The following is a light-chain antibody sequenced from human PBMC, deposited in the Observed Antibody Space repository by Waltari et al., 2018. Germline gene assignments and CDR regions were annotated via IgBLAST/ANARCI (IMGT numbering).Light chain of an antibody. J-gene: IGLJ2*01. Sequence: NFVLNQPHSVSESPGKTVTISCTGSSGNFARKHVQWFQQRPGSAPTTVIYDDNQRPSGVPDRFSGSIDRSSNSASLTISGLTTEDEADYYCQSFDRSSVVFGGGTKLTVL. CDR1: SGNFARKH. V-gene: IGLV6-57*02. CDR2: DDN. CDR3: QSFDRSSVV.